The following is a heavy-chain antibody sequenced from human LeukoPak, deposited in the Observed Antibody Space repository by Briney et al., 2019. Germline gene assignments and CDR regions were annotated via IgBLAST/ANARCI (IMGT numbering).Heavy chain of an antibody. Sequence: GGSLRLSCAASGFTFSDYHMSWIRQAPGKGLEWVSYISSSGFTIYYSDSVKGRFTISRDNAKDSLYLQMNSLRAEDTALYYCARGPPDYYDTSGYYLAGWFDPWGQGALVTVSS. CDR2: ISSSGFTI. V-gene: IGHV3-11*01. CDR1: GFTFSDYH. J-gene: IGHJ5*02. D-gene: IGHD3-22*01. CDR3: ARGPPDYYDTSGYYLAGWFDP.